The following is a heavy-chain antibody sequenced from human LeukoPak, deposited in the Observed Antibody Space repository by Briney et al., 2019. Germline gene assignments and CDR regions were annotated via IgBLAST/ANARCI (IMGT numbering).Heavy chain of an antibody. J-gene: IGHJ6*02. CDR3: ARTTYYYDSSGYYYYYYGMDV. CDR1: GGTFSSYA. CDR2: INPNSGGT. V-gene: IGHV1-2*04. Sequence: ASVKVSCKASGGTFSSYAISWVRQAPGQGLEWMGWINPNSGGTNYAQKFQGWVTMTRDTSISTAYMELSRLRSDDTAMYYCARTTYYYDSSGYYYYYYGMDVWGQGTTVTVSS. D-gene: IGHD3-22*01.